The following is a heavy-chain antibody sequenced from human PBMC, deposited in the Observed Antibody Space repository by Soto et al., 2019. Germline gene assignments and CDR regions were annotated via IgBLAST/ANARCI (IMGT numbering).Heavy chain of an antibody. CDR2: IQDDGGSK. CDR1: GFTFSSYA. V-gene: IGHV3-30*02. CDR3: AKDSISRNGILDPFDI. J-gene: IGHJ3*02. D-gene: IGHD3-3*02. Sequence: GGSLRLSCAASGFTFSSYAMHWVRQAPGKGLEWVASIQDDGGSKYYADSVKGRFTVSRDNSKNTLYLHMDSLRADDTAVYYCAKDSISRNGILDPFDIWGQGTMVTVSS.